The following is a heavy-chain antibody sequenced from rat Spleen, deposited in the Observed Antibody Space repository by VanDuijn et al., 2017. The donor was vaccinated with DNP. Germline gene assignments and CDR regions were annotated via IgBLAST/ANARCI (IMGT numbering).Heavy chain of an antibody. V-gene: IGHV5S10*01. CDR1: GFTFSDYN. CDR3: ATLAEMVMPPFAY. J-gene: IGHJ3*01. Sequence: EVQLVESGGGLVQPGRSLKLSCAASGFTFSDYNMAWVRQAPKKGLEWVETIIFDGSRTYYRDSVKGRFTISRDNAKSTLSLQMDSLRSEDTATFYCATLAEMVMPPFAYWGQGTLVTVSS. CDR2: IIFDGSRT. D-gene: IGHD1-12*03.